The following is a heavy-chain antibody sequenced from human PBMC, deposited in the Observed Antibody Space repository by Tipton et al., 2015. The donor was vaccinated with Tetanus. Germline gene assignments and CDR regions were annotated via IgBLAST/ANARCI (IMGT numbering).Heavy chain of an antibody. CDR3: ARDFRPIFGVAQPFDP. J-gene: IGHJ5*02. D-gene: IGHD3-3*01. CDR1: GFTFRTYG. CDR2: ILYGGNYK. V-gene: IGHV3-33*05. Sequence: SLRLSCAASGFTFRTYGMHWVRQAPGKGLEWVALILYGGNYKHYDDSVKGRVTISRDDSRNVVYPQMNSLRAEDTAVYYCARDFRPIFGVAQPFDPWGQGTLVTVSS.